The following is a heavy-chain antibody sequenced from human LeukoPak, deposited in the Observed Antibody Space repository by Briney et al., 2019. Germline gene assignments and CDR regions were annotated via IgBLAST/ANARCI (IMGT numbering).Heavy chain of an antibody. Sequence: SETLSLTCTVSGDSLTNYYWSWIRQPPGKGLEWIGYIYYSGGARYSPSLTSRVTMVVDASKNQFSLRLSSVTAADAAMYYCARMALGYCAGGACPYYFDYWGQGILVTVSS. V-gene: IGHV4-59*01. CDR3: ARMALGYCAGGACPYYFDY. CDR2: IYYSGGA. CDR1: GDSLTNYY. D-gene: IGHD2-8*02. J-gene: IGHJ4*02.